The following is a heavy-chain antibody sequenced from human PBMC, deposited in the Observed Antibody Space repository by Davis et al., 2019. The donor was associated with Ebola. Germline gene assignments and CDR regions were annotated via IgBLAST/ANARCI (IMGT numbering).Heavy chain of an antibody. CDR3: VKGDIVLVPAATNYYYYYGMDV. J-gene: IGHJ6*02. CDR2: ISSNGGST. V-gene: IGHV3-64D*06. D-gene: IGHD2-2*01. CDR1: GFTFSSYA. Sequence: PGGSLRLSCSASGFTFSSYAMHWVRQAPGKGLEYVSAISSNGGSTYYADSVKGRFTISRDNSKNTLYLQMSSLRAEDTAVYYCVKGDIVLVPAATNYYYYYGMDVWGQGTTVTVSS.